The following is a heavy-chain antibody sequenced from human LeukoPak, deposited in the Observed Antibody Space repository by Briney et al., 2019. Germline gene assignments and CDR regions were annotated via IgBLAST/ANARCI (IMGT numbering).Heavy chain of an antibody. D-gene: IGHD5-18*01. V-gene: IGHV3-48*03. CDR1: GFGFDSFE. CDR2: TSSSGSII. CDR3: AMGYTYAHDY. J-gene: IGHJ4*02. Sequence: GGSLRLSCAASGFGFDSFEMHWVRQAPGKGLEWISFTSSSGSIIYYADSVKGRVTISRDNAKNSLFLQMHSLRAEDTAVYYCAMGYTYAHDYWGQGTLVTVSS.